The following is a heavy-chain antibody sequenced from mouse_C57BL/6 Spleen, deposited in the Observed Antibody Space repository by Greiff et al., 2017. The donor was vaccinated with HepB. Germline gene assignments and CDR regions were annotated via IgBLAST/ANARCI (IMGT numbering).Heavy chain of an antibody. Sequence: QVQLKESGPELVKPGASVKISCKASGYSFTSYYIHWVKQRPGQGLEWIGWIYPGSGNTKYNEKFKGKATLTADTSSSTAYMQLSSLTSEDSAVYYCARRGLPTGGNYFDYWGQGTTLTVSS. J-gene: IGHJ2*01. CDR1: GYSFTSYY. V-gene: IGHV1-66*01. CDR2: IYPGSGNT. CDR3: ARRGLPTGGNYFDY. D-gene: IGHD2-4*01.